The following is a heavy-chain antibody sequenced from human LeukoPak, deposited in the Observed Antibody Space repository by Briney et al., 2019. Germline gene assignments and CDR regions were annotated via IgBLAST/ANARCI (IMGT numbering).Heavy chain of an antibody. CDR1: GFTFSNAW. V-gene: IGHV3-15*01. CDR3: TTGLLAHYYYYGMDV. Sequence: GGSLRLSCAASGFTFSNAWMSWVRQAPGKGREWVVRIKSKTDGGTTDYAAPVKGRFTISRDDSKNTLYLQMNSLKTEDTAVYYCTTGLLAHYYYYGMDVWGKGTTVTVSS. J-gene: IGHJ6*04. CDR2: IKSKTDGGTT. D-gene: IGHD2-21*02.